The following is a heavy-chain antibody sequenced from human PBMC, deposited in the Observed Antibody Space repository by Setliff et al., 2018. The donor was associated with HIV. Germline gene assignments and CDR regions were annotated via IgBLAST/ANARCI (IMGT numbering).Heavy chain of an antibody. V-gene: IGHV4-59*08. D-gene: IGHD3-22*01. CDR3: ARRRSPPSGFYSKYYMDV. CDR2: ISYSGST. CDR1: GGSISSFL. Sequence: SETLSLTCTVSGGSISSFLWSWIRQPPGKGLEWIGHISYSGSTNYNPSLKSRVTISVDTSKNQFSLKLTSVTAADTAVYYCARRRSPPSGFYSKYYMDVWG. J-gene: IGHJ6*03.